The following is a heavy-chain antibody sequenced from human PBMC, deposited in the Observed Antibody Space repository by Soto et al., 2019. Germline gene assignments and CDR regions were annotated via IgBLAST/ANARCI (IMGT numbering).Heavy chain of an antibody. CDR3: ASLATIRVGATTDYYYGMDV. Sequence: SETLSLTCAVSGGSISSSNWWSWVRQPPGKGLEWIGEIYHSGSTNYNPSLKSRVTISVDTSKNQFSLKLSSVTAADTAVYYCASLATIRVGATTDYYYGMDVWGQGTTVTVSS. V-gene: IGHV4-4*02. CDR2: IYHSGST. D-gene: IGHD1-26*01. CDR1: GGSISSSNW. J-gene: IGHJ6*02.